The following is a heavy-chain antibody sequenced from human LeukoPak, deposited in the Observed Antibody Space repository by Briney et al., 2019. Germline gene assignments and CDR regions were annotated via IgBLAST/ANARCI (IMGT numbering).Heavy chain of an antibody. V-gene: IGHV4-59*01. J-gene: IGHJ4*02. CDR2: IYYSGST. Sequence: PSETLSLTCTVSGGSISSDYWTWIRQSPGKGLEWIGYIYYSGSTNYNPSLKSRVTISVDTSKNQFSLKLTSVTAADTAVYYCARAGNWIDLDYWGQGTLVTVSS. D-gene: IGHD1-1*01. CDR1: GGSISSDY. CDR3: ARAGNWIDLDY.